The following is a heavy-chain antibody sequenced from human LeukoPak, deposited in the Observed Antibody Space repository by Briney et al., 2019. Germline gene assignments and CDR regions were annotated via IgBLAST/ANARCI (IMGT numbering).Heavy chain of an antibody. Sequence: GGFLRLSCAASGFTFSSYEMHWVRQAPGKGLEWVAVISYDGSQKYYTDSVKGRFTISRDNSKNTLYLQVSSLRAEDTAVYYCARGGGYCSGGSCYNYYYMDVWGKGTTVTISS. CDR1: GFTFSSYE. J-gene: IGHJ6*03. D-gene: IGHD2-15*01. CDR2: ISYDGSQK. CDR3: ARGGGYCSGGSCYNYYYMDV. V-gene: IGHV3-30*03.